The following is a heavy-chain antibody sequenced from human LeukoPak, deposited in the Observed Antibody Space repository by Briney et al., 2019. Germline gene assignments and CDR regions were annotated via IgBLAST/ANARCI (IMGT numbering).Heavy chain of an antibody. V-gene: IGHV4-38-2*02. CDR3: ARDRALSSSWPNWFDP. J-gene: IGHJ5*02. CDR1: GHSISSGYY. CDR2: IYHSGST. Sequence: PSETLSLTCTVSGHSISSGYYWGWIRQPPGKGLEWIGSIYHSGSTYYNPSLKSRVTISVDTSKNQFSLKLSSVTAADTAVYYCARDRALSSSWPNWFDPWGQGTLVTVSS. D-gene: IGHD6-13*01.